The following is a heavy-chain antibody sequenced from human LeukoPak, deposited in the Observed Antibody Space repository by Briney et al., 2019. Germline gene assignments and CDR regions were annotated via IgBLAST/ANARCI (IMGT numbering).Heavy chain of an antibody. V-gene: IGHV4-4*07. J-gene: IGHJ4*02. CDR1: GGSIFSYF. Sequence: SETLSLTCTVSGGSIFSYFWNWIRQPAGEGLEWIGRIYTSGSTNYNPSLKSRVTMSVDTSKNQFSLKLSSVTAADTAVYYCAREWSTTMARRFDYWGQGTLVTVSS. D-gene: IGHD5-18*01. CDR2: IYTSGST. CDR3: AREWSTTMARRFDY.